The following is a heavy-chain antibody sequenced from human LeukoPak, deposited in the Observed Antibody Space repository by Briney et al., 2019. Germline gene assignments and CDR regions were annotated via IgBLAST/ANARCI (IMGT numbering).Heavy chain of an antibody. Sequence: ASVKVSCKASGYTFTGYYMHWVRQAPGQGLEWMGWINPNSGGTNYAQKFQGRVTMTRDTSISTAYMELSRLRYDDTAVYYCARDYWFGELLSNFDYWGQGTLVTVSS. J-gene: IGHJ4*02. D-gene: IGHD3-10*01. CDR2: INPNSGGT. V-gene: IGHV1-2*02. CDR1: GYTFTGYY. CDR3: ARDYWFGELLSNFDY.